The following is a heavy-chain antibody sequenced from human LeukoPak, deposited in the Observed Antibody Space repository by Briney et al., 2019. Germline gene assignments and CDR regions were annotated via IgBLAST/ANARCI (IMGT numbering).Heavy chain of an antibody. CDR3: ARLVGYCSSTSCYRYYYYGMDV. V-gene: IGHV4-34*01. D-gene: IGHD2-2*01. J-gene: IGHJ6*02. CDR2: INHSGST. CDR1: GGSFSGYY. Sequence: SETLSLTCAVYGGSFSGYYWSWIRQPPGKGLEWIGEINHSGSTNYNPSLKSRVTISVDTSKNQFSLKLNSVTAADTAVYYCARLVGYCSSTSCYRYYYYGMDVWGQGTTVTVSS.